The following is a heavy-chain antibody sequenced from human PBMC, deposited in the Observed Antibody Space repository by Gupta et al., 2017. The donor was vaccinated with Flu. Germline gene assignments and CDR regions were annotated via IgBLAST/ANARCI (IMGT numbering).Heavy chain of an antibody. Sequence: YWAWIRQAPGKGLEWIANIHYSGSTYYNPSLKSRLAISVDTSKNQLSLKLSSVTAADSAVYYCASVAQLERASVLWARDCEYWGQGALLT. D-gene: IGHD1-1*01. J-gene: IGHJ4*02. V-gene: IGHV4-39*01. CDR1: Y. CDR3: ASVAQLERASVLWARDCEY. CDR2: IHYSGST.